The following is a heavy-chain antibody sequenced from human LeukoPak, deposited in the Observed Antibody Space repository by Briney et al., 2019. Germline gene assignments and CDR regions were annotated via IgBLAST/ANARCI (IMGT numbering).Heavy chain of an antibody. CDR1: GGSISSSSYY. J-gene: IGHJ4*02. CDR2: IYYSGST. Sequence: SETLSLTCTVSGGSISSSSYYWGWIRQPPGKGLEWIGSIYYSGSTYYNPSLKSRVTISVDTSKNQFSLKLSSVTAADTAVYYCARQVVGATVFDYWGQGTLVTVSS. V-gene: IGHV4-39*01. D-gene: IGHD1-26*01. CDR3: ARQVVGATVFDY.